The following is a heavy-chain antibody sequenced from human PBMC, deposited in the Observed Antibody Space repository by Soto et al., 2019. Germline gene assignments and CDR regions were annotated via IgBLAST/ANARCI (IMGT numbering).Heavy chain of an antibody. CDR2: ISGNGGST. Sequence: EVQLLESGGGLVQPGGSLRLSCAASGFTFISYAMSWVRQAPGKVLEWVSAISGNGGSTYYADSVKGLFTISRDNSKNTPYPQINRPRAEDTAVYYCAKSIEPAYIEYLWGKGTTVPVS. CDR3: AKSIEPAYIEYL. CDR1: GFTFISYA. V-gene: IGHV3-23*01. D-gene: IGHD6-13*01. J-gene: IGHJ6*03.